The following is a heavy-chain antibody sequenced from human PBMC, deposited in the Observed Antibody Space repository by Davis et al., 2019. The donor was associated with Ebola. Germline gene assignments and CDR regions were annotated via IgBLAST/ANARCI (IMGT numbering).Heavy chain of an antibody. D-gene: IGHD3-16*01. J-gene: IGHJ5*02. Sequence: PGGSLRLSCAASGFAFSSFWMSWVRQAPGKELEWVANINEGGSDKHYVDSVKGRFTIFRDNAESSLYLQMHSLRADDTALYYCARGRSLAPWGQGTLVTVSS. CDR2: INEGGSDK. CDR1: GFAFSSFW. CDR3: ARGRSLAP. V-gene: IGHV3-7*03.